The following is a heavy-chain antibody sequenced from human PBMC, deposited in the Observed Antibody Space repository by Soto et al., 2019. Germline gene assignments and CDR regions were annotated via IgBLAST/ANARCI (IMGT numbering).Heavy chain of an antibody. CDR1: GGTFSSYA. CDR3: ATLADYFGSGSFPSYFDY. V-gene: IGHV1-69*06. J-gene: IGHJ4*02. D-gene: IGHD3-10*01. Sequence: SLKVSCKASGGTFSSYAISWVRQAPGQGLEWMGGIIPIFGTTFYAQKFQGRVTMTEDRSTDTAYMELSGLRSEDTAVYYCATLADYFGSGSFPSYFDYWGQGTVVTVSS. CDR2: IIPIFGTT.